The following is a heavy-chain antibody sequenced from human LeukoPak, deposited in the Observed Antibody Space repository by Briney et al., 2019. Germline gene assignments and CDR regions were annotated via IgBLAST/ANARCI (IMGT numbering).Heavy chain of an antibody. D-gene: IGHD2-2*01. CDR2: IYYSAST. J-gene: IGHJ4*01. Sequence: SETLSLTCTVSGCSISSSSYYWGWLRQPPGKGLEWIGSIYYSASTYYIPSLNSRPTMSVDTSKNLFFLKLRSVAAAEPAVSFSASLRVPVDFDFWG. CDR3: ASLRVPVDFDF. V-gene: IGHV4-39*01. CDR1: GCSISSSSYY.